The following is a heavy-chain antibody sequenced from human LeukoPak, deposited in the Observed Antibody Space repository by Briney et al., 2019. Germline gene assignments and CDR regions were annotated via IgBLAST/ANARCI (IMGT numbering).Heavy chain of an antibody. CDR3: ARAGVDTNMAFGY. Sequence: SQTLSLTCAISGDSVSSNSAAWNWIRQSPSRGLEWLGRTYYRSKWYGDYAVSVKSRITIYPDISKNQFSLQLNSVTPEDTAVYYCARAGVDTNMAFGYWGQGTLVTLSS. CDR1: GDSVSSNSAA. CDR2: TYYRSKWYG. J-gene: IGHJ4*02. V-gene: IGHV6-1*01. D-gene: IGHD5-18*01.